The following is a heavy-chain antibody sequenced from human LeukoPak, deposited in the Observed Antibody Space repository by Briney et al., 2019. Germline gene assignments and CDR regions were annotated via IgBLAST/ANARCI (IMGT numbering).Heavy chain of an antibody. J-gene: IGHJ4*02. V-gene: IGHV3-23*01. CDR3: ARDRGGYKFDY. Sequence: GGSLRLSCAASGFTFNSYAMSWVRQAPGKGLEWGSAMSGSGGSTYYADSVKGRFTISRDNSKNTLYLQMNSLRAEDTAVYYCARDRGGYKFDYWGQGTLVTVSS. CDR2: MSGSGGST. D-gene: IGHD5-24*01. CDR1: GFTFNSYA.